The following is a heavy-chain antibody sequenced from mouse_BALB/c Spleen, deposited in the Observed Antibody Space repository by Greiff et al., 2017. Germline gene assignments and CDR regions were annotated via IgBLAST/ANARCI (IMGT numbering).Heavy chain of an antibody. CDR3: ARDGLYYGNQFVY. J-gene: IGHJ3*01. D-gene: IGHD2-1*01. CDR2: ISYDGSN. V-gene: IGHV3-6*02. CDR1: GYSITSGYY. Sequence: EVQLQESGPGLVKPSQSLSLTCSVTGYSITSGYYWNWIRQFPGNKLEWMGYISYDGSNNYNPSLKNRISITRDTSKNQFFLKLNSVTTEDTATYYCARDGLYYGNQFVYWGQGTLVTVSA.